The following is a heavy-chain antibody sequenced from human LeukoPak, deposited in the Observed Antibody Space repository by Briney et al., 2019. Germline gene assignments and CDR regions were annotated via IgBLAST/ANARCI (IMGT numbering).Heavy chain of an antibody. J-gene: IGHJ3*02. CDR1: GFTFSSYA. CDR2: IYSGRST. D-gene: IGHD2-21*01. Sequence: GGSLRLSCAASGFTFSSYAVSWVRQGPGKGLEWVSLIYSGRSTYYADSVKGRFTISRDNSKNTLNLQMNSLRAEDTAVYYCARGVRGSLHIFDIWGRGTMVTVSS. CDR3: ARGVRGSLHIFDI. V-gene: IGHV3-66*01.